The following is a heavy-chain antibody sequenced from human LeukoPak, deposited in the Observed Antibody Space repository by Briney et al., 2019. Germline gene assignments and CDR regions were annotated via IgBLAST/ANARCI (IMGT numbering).Heavy chain of an antibody. D-gene: IGHD3-16*01. CDR2: ISPSGGIT. CDR3: AKDDDWGRYKH. CDR1: GFTFSSHG. Sequence: GGSLRLFCAASGFTFSSHGMNWVRQAPGKGLEWVSGISPSGGITYYTDSVKGRFTISRDNSKNTQSLQMNSLRAEDTAVYYCAKDDDWGRYKHWGQGTLVTVSS. V-gene: IGHV3-23*01. J-gene: IGHJ1*01.